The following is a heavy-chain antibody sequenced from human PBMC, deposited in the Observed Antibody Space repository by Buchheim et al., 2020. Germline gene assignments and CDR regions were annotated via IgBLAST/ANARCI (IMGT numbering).Heavy chain of an antibody. CDR2: IWYDGSNK. Sequence: QVQLVESGGGVVQPGRSLRLSCAASGFTFSSYGMHWVRQAPGKGLEWVAVIWYDGSNKYYVDSVKGRFTISRDNSKNTLYLKMNSLRAEDTAVYYCARVADYYGSGVDYWGQGTL. CDR3: ARVADYYGSGVDY. D-gene: IGHD3-10*01. CDR1: GFTFSSYG. V-gene: IGHV3-33*01. J-gene: IGHJ4*02.